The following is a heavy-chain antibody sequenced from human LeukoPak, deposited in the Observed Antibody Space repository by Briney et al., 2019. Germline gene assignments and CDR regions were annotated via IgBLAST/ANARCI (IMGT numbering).Heavy chain of an antibody. D-gene: IGHD6-19*01. CDR3: ASSLDHSSGGIDY. Sequence: PGGSLRLSCAASGFTFSSYSMNWVRQAPGKGLEWVSSISSSSSYIYYADSVKGRFTISRDNAKNSLYLQMNSLRAEDTAVYYCASSLDHSSGGIDYWGQGTLVTVSS. J-gene: IGHJ4*02. CDR1: GFTFSSYS. V-gene: IGHV3-21*01. CDR2: ISSSSSYI.